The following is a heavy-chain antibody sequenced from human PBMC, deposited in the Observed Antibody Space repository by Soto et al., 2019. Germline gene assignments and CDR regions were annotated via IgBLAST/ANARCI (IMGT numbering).Heavy chain of an antibody. Sequence: VGSLRLSCASSVFTFRNYAMSWVRQAPGKGLEWVSAISGSGDSTYYADSVKGRLTISRDNFKNTLYLQMKSLRAEDTAVYYCQGDLVQDGYWRQGTLVTVSS. J-gene: IGHJ4*02. V-gene: IGHV3-23*01. D-gene: IGHD2-8*01. CDR3: QGDLVQDGY. CDR1: VFTFRNYA. CDR2: ISGSGDST.